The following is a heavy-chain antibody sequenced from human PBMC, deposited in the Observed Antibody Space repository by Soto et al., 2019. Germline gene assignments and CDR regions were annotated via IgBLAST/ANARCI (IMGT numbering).Heavy chain of an antibody. D-gene: IGHD3-3*01. CDR1: GYTFTSYG. Sequence: GASVKVSCKASGYTFTSYGISWVRQAPGQGLEWMGWISAYNGNTNYAQKLQGRVTVTTDTSTSTAYMELRSLRSDDTAVYYCARGSAIFGVVIKDYYYYGMDVWGQGTTVTVSS. J-gene: IGHJ6*02. CDR2: ISAYNGNT. V-gene: IGHV1-18*01. CDR3: ARGSAIFGVVIKDYYYYGMDV.